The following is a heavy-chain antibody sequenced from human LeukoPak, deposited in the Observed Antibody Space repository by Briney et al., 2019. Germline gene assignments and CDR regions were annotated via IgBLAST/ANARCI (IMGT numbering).Heavy chain of an antibody. Sequence: PSETLSLTCTVSGDSISSGNYYWTWIRQPAGKGLEWIGRIYISGSTNYNPSLKNRITISVDMSKNQFSLNLSSVTAADTAMYYCARGVHGYSYGYVPWELYSYMDVWGKGTTVSISS. D-gene: IGHD5-18*01. CDR2: IYISGST. V-gene: IGHV4-61*02. CDR3: ARGVHGYSYGYVPWELYSYMDV. CDR1: GDSISSGNYY. J-gene: IGHJ6*03.